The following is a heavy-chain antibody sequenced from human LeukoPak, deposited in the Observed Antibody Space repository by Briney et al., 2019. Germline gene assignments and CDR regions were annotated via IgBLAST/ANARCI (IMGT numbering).Heavy chain of an antibody. CDR1: GYTFTSYD. Sequence: ASVKASCKASGYTFTSYDINWVRQAPGQGLEWMGWINPNSGGTNYAQKFQGRVTMTGDTSISTAYMDLSRLRSDDTAVYYCARNGYSSGWADYWGQGTLVTVSS. V-gene: IGHV1-2*02. CDR3: ARNGYSSGWADY. J-gene: IGHJ4*02. CDR2: INPNSGGT. D-gene: IGHD6-19*01.